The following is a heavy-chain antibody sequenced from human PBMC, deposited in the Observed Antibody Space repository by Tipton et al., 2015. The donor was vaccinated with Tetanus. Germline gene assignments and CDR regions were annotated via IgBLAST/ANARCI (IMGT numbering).Heavy chain of an antibody. CDR1: GALLTTGGYS. D-gene: IGHD4-17*01. J-gene: IGHJ4*02. CDR3: ARGEAYGDYPAMYFFDN. CDR2: IYQTGST. V-gene: IGHV4-30-2*05. Sequence: TLSLTCNATGALLTTGGYSWGWIRQPPGQGLEWIGYIYQTGSTYFNPSLRSRLTMSFKMSKNQFSLKLTSVTAADTAVYYCARGEAYGDYPAMYFFDNWGQGTLLTVSS.